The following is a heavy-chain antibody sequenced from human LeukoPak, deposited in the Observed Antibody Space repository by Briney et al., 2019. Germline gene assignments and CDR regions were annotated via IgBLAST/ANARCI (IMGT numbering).Heavy chain of an antibody. V-gene: IGHV4-34*01. CDR2: INHSGST. CDR3: ARHGVVTWFDP. Sequence: SETLSLTCAVYGGSFSDYSWSWLRQTPEKGLEWIGEINHSGSTNYNPSLKSRVIMSVDTSKNQFSVKLRSVTAADTAVYYCARHGVVTWFDPWGQGTLVTVSS. J-gene: IGHJ5*02. CDR1: GGSFSDYS. D-gene: IGHD3-16*01.